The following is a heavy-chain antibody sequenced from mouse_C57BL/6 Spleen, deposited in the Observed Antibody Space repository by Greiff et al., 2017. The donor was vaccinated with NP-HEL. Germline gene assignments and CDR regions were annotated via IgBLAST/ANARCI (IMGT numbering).Heavy chain of an antibody. CDR3: ARGYYGSSFLDY. D-gene: IGHD1-1*01. V-gene: IGHV1-52*01. CDR2: IDPSDSET. CDR1: GYTFTSYW. Sequence: QVQLQQPGAELVRPGSSVKLSCKASGYTFTSYWMHWVKQRPIQGLAWIGNIDPSDSETPYNQQFTDKATLTEDKYSSPAYMQLSILTSDDSAVYNCARGYYGSSFLDYWGQGTTLTVSS. J-gene: IGHJ2*01.